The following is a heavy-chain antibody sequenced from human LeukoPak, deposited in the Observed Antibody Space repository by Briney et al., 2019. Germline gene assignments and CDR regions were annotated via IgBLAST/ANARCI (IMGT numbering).Heavy chain of an antibody. CDR1: GGSISSYY. CDR3: ASGYSSGGDY. Sequence: SETLSLTCTVSGGSISSYYWSWIRQPPGKGLEWIGYIYYSGSTNYNPSLQSRVTISLNTSKKQLSLKLRSVTAADTAVYYCASGYSSGGDYWGQGILVTVSS. D-gene: IGHD6-25*01. J-gene: IGHJ4*02. V-gene: IGHV4-59*01. CDR2: IYYSGST.